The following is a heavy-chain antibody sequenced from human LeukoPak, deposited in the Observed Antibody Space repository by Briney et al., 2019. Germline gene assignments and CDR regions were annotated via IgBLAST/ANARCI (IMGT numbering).Heavy chain of an antibody. CDR1: GYTFTSYY. CDR3: ARVWWLRHDY. CDR2: ISAYNGNT. V-gene: IGHV1-18*04. D-gene: IGHD5-12*01. J-gene: IGHJ4*02. Sequence: ASVKVSCKASGYTFTSYYMHWVRQAPGQGLEWMGWISAYNGNTNYAQKLQGRVTMTTDTSTSTAYMELRSLRSDDTAVYYCARVWWLRHDYWGQGTLVTVSS.